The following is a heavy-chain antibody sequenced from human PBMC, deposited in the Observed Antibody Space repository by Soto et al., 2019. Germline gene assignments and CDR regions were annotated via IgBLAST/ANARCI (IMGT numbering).Heavy chain of an antibody. D-gene: IGHD3-3*01. CDR2: TYYSGST. CDR3: ARHAGTIFQGAKDY. CDR1: GGSISSSSYY. Sequence: KPSETLSLTCTVSGGSISSSSYYWGWIRQPPGKGLEWIGSTYYSGSTYYNPSLKSRVTISVDTSKNQFSLKLSSVTAADTAVYYCARHAGTIFQGAKDYWGQGTLVTVSA. J-gene: IGHJ4*02. V-gene: IGHV4-39*01.